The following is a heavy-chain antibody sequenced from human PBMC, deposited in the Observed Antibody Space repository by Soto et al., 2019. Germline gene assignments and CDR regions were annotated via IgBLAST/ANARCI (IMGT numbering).Heavy chain of an antibody. CDR3: ARTAETIRFPYNWFDP. V-gene: IGHV1-18*04. D-gene: IGHD3-3*01. J-gene: IGHJ5*02. CDR1: GYTFTSYG. CDR2: IIAYNGNT. Sequence: QVQLVQSGAEVKKPGASVKVSCKASGYTFTSYGISWVRQAPGQGLEWMGWIIAYNGNTNYAQKLQGRVTMTTDTSTSTAYMELRSLRSDDTAVYYCARTAETIRFPYNWFDPWGQGTLVTFSS.